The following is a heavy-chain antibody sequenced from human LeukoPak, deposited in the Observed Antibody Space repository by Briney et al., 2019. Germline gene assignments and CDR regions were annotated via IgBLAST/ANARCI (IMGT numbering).Heavy chain of an antibody. Sequence: GASVKVSCKASGYTFTSYGISWVRQAPGQGLEWMGWISAYNCNTNYAQKLQGRVTMTTDTSTSTAYMELRSLRSDDTAVYYCARGLYCSSTSCYGDYFDYWGQGTLVTVSS. J-gene: IGHJ4*02. CDR3: ARGLYCSSTSCYGDYFDY. D-gene: IGHD2-2*01. CDR2: ISAYNCNT. CDR1: GYTFTSYG. V-gene: IGHV1-18*01.